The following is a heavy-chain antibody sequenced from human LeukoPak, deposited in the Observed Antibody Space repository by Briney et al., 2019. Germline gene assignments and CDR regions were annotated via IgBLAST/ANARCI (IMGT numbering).Heavy chain of an antibody. CDR3: ARDLVAEGDYYGSGSYCDY. CDR2: ISSSSSYI. V-gene: IGHV3-21*01. J-gene: IGHJ4*02. D-gene: IGHD3-10*01. CDR1: GFTFSSYS. Sequence: PGGSLRLSCAASGFTFSSYSMNWVRQAPGKGLEWVSSISSSSSYIYYADSVKGRFTISRDNAKNSLYLQMNSLRAEDTAVYYCARDLVAEGDYYGSGSYCDYWGQGTLVTVSS.